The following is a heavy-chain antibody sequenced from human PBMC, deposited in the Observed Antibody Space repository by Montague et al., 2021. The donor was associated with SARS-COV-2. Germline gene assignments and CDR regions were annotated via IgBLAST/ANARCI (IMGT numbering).Heavy chain of an antibody. V-gene: IGHV4-61*02. CDR3: ARVPNWNYVPDY. D-gene: IGHD1-7*01. Sequence: TLSLTCIVSGGSISSASFYWTWIRQSAGKGLEWIGRIQASGITNYNPSLKSRVAMSVDTSKNQFSLSLNSVTAADTATYFCARVPNWNYVPDYWGQGTLVTVSS. CDR1: GGSISSASFY. J-gene: IGHJ4*02. CDR2: IQASGIT.